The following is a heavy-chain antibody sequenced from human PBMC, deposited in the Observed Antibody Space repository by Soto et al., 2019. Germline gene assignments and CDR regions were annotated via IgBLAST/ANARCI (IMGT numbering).Heavy chain of an antibody. CDR3: ARSATIFGVVIIQSYYYGMDV. CDR1: GGSFSGYY. CDR2: INHSGST. D-gene: IGHD3-3*01. V-gene: IGHV4-34*01. J-gene: IGHJ6*02. Sequence: ETLSLTCAVYGGSFSGYYWSWIRQPPGKGLEWIGEINHSGSTNYNPSLKSRVTISVDTSKNQFSLKLSSVTAADTAVYYCARSATIFGVVIIQSYYYGMDVWGQGTTVTVSS.